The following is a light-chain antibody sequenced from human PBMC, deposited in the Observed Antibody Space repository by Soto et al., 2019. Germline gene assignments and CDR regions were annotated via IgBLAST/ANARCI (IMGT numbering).Light chain of an antibody. CDR3: QQRASLVT. J-gene: IGKJ5*01. V-gene: IGKV3-11*01. Sequence: EIVFTQSPATLSFSPGARPTLSCRASQSVTSYLGCYQQKPGQAPRXLIYDASIRATGIPARFSGSGSETGFTLTISSLEPEDYAVYYRQQRASLVTFGQGTRLEIK. CDR1: QSVTSY. CDR2: DAS.